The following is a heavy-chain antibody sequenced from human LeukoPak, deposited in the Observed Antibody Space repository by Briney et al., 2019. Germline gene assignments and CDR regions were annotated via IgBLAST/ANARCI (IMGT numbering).Heavy chain of an antibody. CDR3: ARAQDGFDY. V-gene: IGHV1-46*01. CDR2: IYPRDGIT. D-gene: IGHD5-24*01. J-gene: IGHJ4*02. Sequence: ASVKVSCKASGYTFTINYIHWVRQAPGQGLERMGVIYPRDGITSYAQKVQGRVTVTRDTSTSTGHMELSALRDKDTAVYYCARAQDGFDYWGQATLVTVSS. CDR1: GYTFTINY.